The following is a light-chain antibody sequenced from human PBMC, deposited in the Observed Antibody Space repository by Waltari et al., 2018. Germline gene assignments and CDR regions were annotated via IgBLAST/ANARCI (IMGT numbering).Light chain of an antibody. CDR2: DVS. V-gene: IGLV2-14*01. Sequence: QSALTQPASVSGSPGQSITISCTGTSSDVGGYNYLPWYQHQPGKAPKLIIYDVSNRPSGFSNRSSCSKAGNTASLTISGLQAEDEGDYYCTSYTSSSISHVLCGGGTKLSVL. CDR1: SSDVGGYNY. CDR3: TSYTSSSISHVL. J-gene: IGLJ2*01.